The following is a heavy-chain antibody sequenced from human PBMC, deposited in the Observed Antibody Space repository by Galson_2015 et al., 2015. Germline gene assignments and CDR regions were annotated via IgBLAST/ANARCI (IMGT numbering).Heavy chain of an antibody. CDR3: ARRYCSGCDCYNCFDY. CDR2: IGGSGERT. J-gene: IGHJ4*02. V-gene: IGHV3-23*01. Sequence: SLRISCAASGFTFSSYGMSWVRQAPGKGLEWVSAIGGSGERTYYADSVKGRFTISRDNSKSTLYLQMNSLRAEDTAVYYCARRYCSGCDCYNCFDYWGQGILVTVSS. D-gene: IGHD2-15*01. CDR1: GFTFSSYG.